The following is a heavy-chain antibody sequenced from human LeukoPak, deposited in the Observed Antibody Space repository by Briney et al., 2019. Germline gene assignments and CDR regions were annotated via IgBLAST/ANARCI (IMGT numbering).Heavy chain of an antibody. D-gene: IGHD3-16*02. V-gene: IGHV4-34*01. CDR3: ARVRIMITFGEVIANPRIDY. Sequence: PSETLSHTCAVYGGSFSGYYWSWIRQPPGKGLEWIGEINHRGSTNYNPSLKSRVTISVDTSKTQFSLKLSSVTAAATAVYYCARVRIMITFGEVIANPRIDYWGQGTLVTVSS. J-gene: IGHJ4*02. CDR1: GGSFSGYY. CDR2: INHRGST.